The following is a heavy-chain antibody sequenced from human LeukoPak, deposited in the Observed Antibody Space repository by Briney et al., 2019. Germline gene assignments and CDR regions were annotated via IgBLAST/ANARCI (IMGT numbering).Heavy chain of an antibody. J-gene: IGHJ4*02. CDR3: ARGRPRAYDSSGYRDDY. CDR1: GFTFGNYG. CDR2: VTWNGAYR. V-gene: IGHV3-20*04. Sequence: GGSLRLSCAASGFTFGNYGMSWVRQGPGKGLEWVSGVTWNGAYREYADSVKGRFTISRDNAKNSLYLQMNSLRAEDTAVYYCARGRPRAYDSSGYRDDYWGQGTLVTVSS. D-gene: IGHD3-22*01.